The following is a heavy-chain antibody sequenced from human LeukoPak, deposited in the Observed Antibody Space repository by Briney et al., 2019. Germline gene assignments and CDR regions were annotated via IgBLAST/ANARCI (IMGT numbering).Heavy chain of an antibody. CDR1: GYSFTSFW. Sequence: GESLKISCKGSGYSFTSFWIDWVRQMPGKGLEWMGIIYPGDSDTTYSPSFQGQVTISADKSINTAYLQRSSLKASDTAMYYCARQKGATQDFDYWGQGTLVTVSS. CDR2: IYPGDSDT. CDR3: ARQKGATQDFDY. J-gene: IGHJ4*02. D-gene: IGHD3-16*01. V-gene: IGHV5-51*01.